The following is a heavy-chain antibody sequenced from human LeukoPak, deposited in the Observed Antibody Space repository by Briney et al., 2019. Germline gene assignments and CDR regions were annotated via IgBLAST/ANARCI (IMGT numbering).Heavy chain of an antibody. CDR2: IKQDGSEK. J-gene: IGHJ3*02. CDR1: GFTFSSYW. V-gene: IGHV3-7*01. CDR3: ARDQYGDLLGGSAFDI. D-gene: IGHD2-15*01. Sequence: PGGPLRLSCAASGFTFSSYWMSWVRQAPGKGPEWVANIKQDGSEKYYVDSVKGRFTISRDNAKNSLYLQMHSLRAEDTAVYYCARDQYGDLLGGSAFDIWGQGTMVTVSS.